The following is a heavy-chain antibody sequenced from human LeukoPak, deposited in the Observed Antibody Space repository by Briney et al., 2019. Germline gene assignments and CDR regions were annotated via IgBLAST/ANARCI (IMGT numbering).Heavy chain of an antibody. CDR2: IYYSGST. CDR1: GGSISSYY. CDR3: ARTSGRQYYYYYYMDV. J-gene: IGHJ6*03. V-gene: IGHV4-59*01. D-gene: IGHD3-10*01. Sequence: PSETLSLTCTVSGGSISSYYWSWIRQPPGKGLEWIGYIYYSGSTNYNPSLKSRVTISVDTSKNQFSLKLSSVTAADTAVYYCARTSGRQYYYYYYMDVWGKGTTVTVSS.